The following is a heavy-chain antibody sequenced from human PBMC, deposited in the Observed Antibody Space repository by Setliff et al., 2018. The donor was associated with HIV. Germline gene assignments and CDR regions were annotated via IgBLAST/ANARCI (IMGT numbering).Heavy chain of an antibody. Sequence: ASVKVSCKASGYTFNNYYMHWVRQAPGQGPEWMGGIIPIYGTPNYAQRFQGRVTITADESTSTAYMDLSSLTSDDTAVYYCATSPRGTYYDILSGRPRGWFDPWGQGTLVTVSS. D-gene: IGHD3-9*01. CDR1: GYTFNNYY. V-gene: IGHV1-69*13. CDR2: IIPIYGTP. J-gene: IGHJ5*02. CDR3: ATSPRGTYYDILSGRPRGWFDP.